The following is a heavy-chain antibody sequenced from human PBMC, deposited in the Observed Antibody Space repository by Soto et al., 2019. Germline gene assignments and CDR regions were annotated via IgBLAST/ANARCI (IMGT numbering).Heavy chain of an antibody. CDR2: IWYDGSNK. CDR3: AREGLWEYYYYYGMDV. D-gene: IGHD5-18*01. J-gene: IGHJ6*02. V-gene: IGHV3-33*01. CDR1: GFTFSSYG. Sequence: GGSLRLSCAASGFTFSSYGMHWVRQAPGKGLEWVAVIWYDGSNKYYADSVKGRFTISRDNSKNTLYLQMNSLRAEDTAVYYCAREGLWEYYYYYGMDVWGQGTTVTVSS.